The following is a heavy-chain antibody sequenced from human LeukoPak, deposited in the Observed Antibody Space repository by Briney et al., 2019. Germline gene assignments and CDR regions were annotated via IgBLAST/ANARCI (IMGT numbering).Heavy chain of an antibody. CDR1: GGSISSSSWY. J-gene: IGHJ4*02. V-gene: IGHV4-39*07. CDR3: ARGYNWNLFDY. Sequence: SETLSLTCSVSGGSISSSSWYWGWIRQPPGKGLKWIGSIYYSGSTYYNPSLKSRVTISVDTSKNQFSLKLSSVTAADTAVYYCARGYNWNLFDYWGQGTLVTVSS. CDR2: IYYSGST. D-gene: IGHD1-20*01.